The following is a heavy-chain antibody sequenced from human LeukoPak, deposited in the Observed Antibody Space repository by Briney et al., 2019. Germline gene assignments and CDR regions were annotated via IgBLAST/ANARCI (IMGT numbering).Heavy chain of an antibody. Sequence: GESLKISCKGSGYTFPTYWIGWVRQMPGKGLEWMGIVYPGDSDTRYSPSFQGQVTISADRSISTAYLQWSSLKASDTGMYYCASVYSSTSWDHWGQGTLVTVS. D-gene: IGHD6-13*01. CDR2: VYPGDSDT. CDR3: ASVYSSTSWDH. V-gene: IGHV5-51*01. CDR1: GYTFPTYW. J-gene: IGHJ4*02.